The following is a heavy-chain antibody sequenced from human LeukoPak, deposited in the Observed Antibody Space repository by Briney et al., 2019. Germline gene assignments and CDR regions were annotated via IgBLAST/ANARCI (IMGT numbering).Heavy chain of an antibody. CDR2: IDYDSSHI. V-gene: IGHV3-21*01. J-gene: IGHJ4*02. CDR3: ARDPLRYLRVGHYDY. CDR1: GFTFSNSA. D-gene: IGHD3-9*01. Sequence: GGSLRLSCAASGFTFSNSAMNWVRQVPGKGLEWVSSIDYDSSHIYYAASVRDRFTISRDNARNSVYLQMNSLRVEGTAVYYCARDPLRYLRVGHYDYWGQGTLVAVSS.